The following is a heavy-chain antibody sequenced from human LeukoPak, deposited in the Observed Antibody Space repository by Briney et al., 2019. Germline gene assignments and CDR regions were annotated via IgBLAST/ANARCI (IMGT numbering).Heavy chain of an antibody. D-gene: IGHD1-26*01. J-gene: IGHJ4*02. CDR1: GGSISSYY. CDR2: IYYSGST. Sequence: SETLSLTCTVSGGSISSYYWSWIRQPPGKGLEWIGYIYYSGSTNYNPSLKSRVTISVDTSKNQFSLKLSSVTAADTAVYYCARSPRPTDPFDYWGQGTLVTVSS. CDR3: ARSPRPTDPFDY. V-gene: IGHV4-59*01.